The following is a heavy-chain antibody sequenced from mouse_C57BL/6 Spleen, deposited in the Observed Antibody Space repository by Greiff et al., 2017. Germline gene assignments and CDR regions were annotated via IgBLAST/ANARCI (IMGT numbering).Heavy chain of an antibody. J-gene: IGHJ4*01. Sequence: QVQLQQSGPELVKPGASVKISCKASGYTFTDYYINWVKQRPGQGLEWIGLISPGSGNTKYNEKFKGKATLTVDTSSSTAYRQLSSLTSEDSAVYFCASDSAGYYYAMDYWGQGTSVTVSS. CDR1: GYTFTDYY. V-gene: IGHV1-84*01. D-gene: IGHD3-2*02. CDR3: ASDSAGYYYAMDY. CDR2: ISPGSGNT.